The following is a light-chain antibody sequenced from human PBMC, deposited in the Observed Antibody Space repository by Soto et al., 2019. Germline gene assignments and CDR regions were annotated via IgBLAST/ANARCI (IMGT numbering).Light chain of an antibody. Sequence: EIVMTQSPATLSVSPGERATLSCRASQSVSSNLAWYQQKPGQAPRLLIYGASTRATGIPARFSGSGSGTEFTLTICSLQSEDFAVYYCQQYSNWPPGTFGQGTKVDIK. V-gene: IGKV3-15*01. J-gene: IGKJ1*01. CDR1: QSVSSN. CDR2: GAS. CDR3: QQYSNWPPGT.